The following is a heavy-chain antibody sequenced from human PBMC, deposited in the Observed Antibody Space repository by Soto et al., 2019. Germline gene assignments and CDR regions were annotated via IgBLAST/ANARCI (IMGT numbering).Heavy chain of an antibody. CDR1: GGTFSSYA. CDR2: IIPIFGTA. V-gene: IGHV1-69*01. Sequence: QVQLVQSGAEVKKPGSSVKVSCKASGGTFSSYAISWVRQAPGQGLEWMGGIIPIFGTANYAQKFQGRVTITAAESTNTAYMELSRLRSEDTAVYNCGRAFEQLGAPFPYYGMDVWGQGTTVTVSS. CDR3: GRAFEQLGAPFPYYGMDV. D-gene: IGHD6-6*01. J-gene: IGHJ6*02.